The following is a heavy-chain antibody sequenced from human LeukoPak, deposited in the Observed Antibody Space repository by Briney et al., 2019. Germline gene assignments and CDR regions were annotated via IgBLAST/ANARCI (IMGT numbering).Heavy chain of an antibody. CDR1: GGSISSSSYY. CDR2: IYYSGST. CDR3: ARQIRYSSGWYEREEACWFDP. J-gene: IGHJ5*02. Sequence: PSETLSLTCTVSGGSISSSSYYWGWIRQPPGKGLEWIGSIYYSGSTYYNPSLKSRVTISVDTSKNQFSLKLSSVTAADTAVYYCARQIRYSSGWYEREEACWFDPWGQGTLVTVSS. D-gene: IGHD6-13*01. V-gene: IGHV4-39*01.